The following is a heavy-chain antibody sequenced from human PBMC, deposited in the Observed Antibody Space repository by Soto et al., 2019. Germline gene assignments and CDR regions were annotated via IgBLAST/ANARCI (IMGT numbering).Heavy chain of an antibody. CDR1: GFTFSSYA. CDR3: ASFCYSSSWYFDY. J-gene: IGHJ4*02. Sequence: GGSLRLSCAASGFTFSSYAMHWVRQAPGKGLEWVAVISYDGSNKYYADSVKGRFTISRDNSKNTLYLQMNSLRAEDTALYYCASFCYSSSWYFDYWGQGTLVTVSS. V-gene: IGHV3-30-3*01. CDR2: ISYDGSNK. D-gene: IGHD6-13*01.